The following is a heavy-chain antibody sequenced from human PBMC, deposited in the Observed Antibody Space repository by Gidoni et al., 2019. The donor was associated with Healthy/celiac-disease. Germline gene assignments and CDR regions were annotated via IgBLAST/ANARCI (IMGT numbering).Heavy chain of an antibody. CDR2: IKSKTDGGTT. CDR1: GVTFSNAW. V-gene: IGHV3-15*01. CDR3: TTEVVVAGDDC. Sequence: EVQLVESGGGLVKPGGSLRLSCAASGVTFSNAWMSWVRQSPGKGLEWVGRIKSKTDGGTTDYAAPVKGRFTISRDDSKNTLYLQMNSLKTEDTAVYYCTTEVVVAGDDCWGQGTLVTVSS. D-gene: IGHD2-15*01. J-gene: IGHJ4*02.